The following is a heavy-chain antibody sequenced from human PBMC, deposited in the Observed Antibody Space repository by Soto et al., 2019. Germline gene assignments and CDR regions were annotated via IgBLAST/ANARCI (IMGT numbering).Heavy chain of an antibody. J-gene: IGHJ4*02. V-gene: IGHV1-18*01. CDR2: ISAHNGKT. Sequence: QVHLVQSGAEVKKPGASVKVASKACGYTFTSCGITWVRLAPGRGLEWMGWISAHNGKTDYAQKLQGRVIVTRDTSTSTAYMELRSLRSDDTAVYYCARGRYGDYWGQGALVTVSS. CDR1: GYTFTSCG. CDR3: ARGRYGDY. D-gene: IGHD1-1*01.